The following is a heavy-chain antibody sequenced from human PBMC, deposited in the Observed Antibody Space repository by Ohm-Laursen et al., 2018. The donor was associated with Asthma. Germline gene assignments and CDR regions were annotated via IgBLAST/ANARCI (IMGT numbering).Heavy chain of an antibody. CDR3: AREMTVETRAFDI. CDR1: SDSIKSGIYY. D-gene: IGHD4-23*01. CDR2: IYFTGST. Sequence: TLSLTCSVSSDSIKSGIYYWSWIRQPPGKGLEWIAYIYFTGSTYYNPSLKSRVALSIDTSTSQFSLKLSSVTAADTAVYYCAREMTVETRAFDIWGQGRMVTVSS. J-gene: IGHJ3*02. V-gene: IGHV4-31*03.